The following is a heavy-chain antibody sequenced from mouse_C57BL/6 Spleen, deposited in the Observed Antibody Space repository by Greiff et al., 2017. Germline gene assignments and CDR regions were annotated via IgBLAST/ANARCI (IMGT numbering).Heavy chain of an antibody. Sequence: EVKLQESGPGLVKPSQSLSLTCSVTGYSITSGYYWNWIRQFPGNKLEWMGYISYDGSNNYNPSLKNRISITRDTSKNQFFLKLNSVTTEDTATXYCAKAHAMDYWGQGTSVTVSS. J-gene: IGHJ4*01. CDR1: GYSITSGYY. CDR3: AKAHAMDY. CDR2: ISYDGSN. V-gene: IGHV3-6*01.